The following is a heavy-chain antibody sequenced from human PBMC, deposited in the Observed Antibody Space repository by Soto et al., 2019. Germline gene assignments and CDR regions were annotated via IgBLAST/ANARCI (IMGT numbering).Heavy chain of an antibody. D-gene: IGHD4-17*01. CDR3: ARDADYGGSRGGMDV. CDR2: IYSSGRT. Sequence: QVRLEESGPGLVKPSETLSLICSVSGGSVNNANYFWNWIRHHPENGLEWIGYIYSSGRTRYNPSYKMRATLSIDTSKNQFSLRLNSVTVADTAVYFCARDADYGGSRGGMDVWGRGTTVTVSS. V-gene: IGHV4-31*03. J-gene: IGHJ6*02. CDR1: GGSVNNANYF.